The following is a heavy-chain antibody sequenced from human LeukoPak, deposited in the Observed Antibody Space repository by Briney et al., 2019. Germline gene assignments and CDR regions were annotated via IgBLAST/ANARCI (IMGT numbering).Heavy chain of an antibody. CDR1: GLTFSSYA. V-gene: IGHV3-23*01. CDR3: GKVGGEYGCSFGY. J-gene: IGHJ4*02. D-gene: IGHD2/OR15-2a*01. CDR2: INGSGGST. Sequence: GGSLTLSCAASGLTFSSYAMSWVRQAPGKGLEWVAAINGSGGSTYYPASVKGRFPFSRANTKNPLYLQMNRLRAEATVVYYCGKVGGEYGCSFGYWGQGTLVTVSS.